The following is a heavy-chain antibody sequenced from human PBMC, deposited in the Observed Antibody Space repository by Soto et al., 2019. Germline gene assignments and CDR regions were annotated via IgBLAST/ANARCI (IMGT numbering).Heavy chain of an antibody. D-gene: IGHD2-2*01. CDR1: GFTFSSYS. J-gene: IGHJ6*03. CDR3: ARAVVPATTYYYYMDV. V-gene: IGHV3-48*01. CDR2: ISSSSSTI. Sequence: GGSLRLSCAASGFTFSSYSMNWDRQAPGKGLEWVSYISSSSSTIYYADSVKGRFTISRDNAKNSLYLQMNSLRAEDTAVYYCARAVVPATTYYYYMDVWGKGTTVTVSS.